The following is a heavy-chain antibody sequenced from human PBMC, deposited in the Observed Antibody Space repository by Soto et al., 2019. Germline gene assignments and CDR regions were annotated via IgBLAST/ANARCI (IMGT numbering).Heavy chain of an antibody. CDR3: ARHHHIAEAEYYYGMEV. V-gene: IGHV4-39*01. CDR2: LYYSGNT. D-gene: IGHD6-13*01. CDR1: GGSISSGSYY. J-gene: IGHJ6*02. Sequence: SETLSLTCTVSGGSISSGSYYWGWIRQPPGKELEWIGSLYYSGNTYYNPSLKSRVTISVDTSKNQFSLKVSSVTAADTAVYYCARHHHIAEAEYYYGMEVWGQGTTVTVSS.